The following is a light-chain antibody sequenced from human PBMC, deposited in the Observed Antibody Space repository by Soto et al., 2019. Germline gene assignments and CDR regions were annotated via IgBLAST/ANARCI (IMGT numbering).Light chain of an antibody. CDR2: DAS. CDR3: QQRSNWPLT. J-gene: IGKJ4*01. V-gene: IGKV3-11*01. Sequence: TQSPSSLSASVGDRVTITCRASHSIDFYLNWYQQKPGQAPRLLIYDASNRATGIPARFSGSGSGTDFTLTISSLEPEDFAVYYCQQRSNWPLTFGGGTKVDIK. CDR1: HSIDFY.